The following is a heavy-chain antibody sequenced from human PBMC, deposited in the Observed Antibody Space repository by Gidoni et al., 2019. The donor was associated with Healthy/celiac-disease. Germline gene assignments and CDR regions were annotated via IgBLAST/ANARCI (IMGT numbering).Heavy chain of an antibody. CDR1: GFTVSSYR. J-gene: IGHJ4*02. V-gene: IGHV3-7*01. CDR2: IKQDGSEK. CDR3: ARDGFKYYDFWSGYYTSSQPLDY. Sequence: EVQLVESGGGLVQPGGSLRLSCAASGFTVSSYRMSWVRQAPGQGLEWVANIKQDGSEKYYVDSVKGRFTISRDNAKNSLYLQMNSLRAEDTAVYYCARDGFKYYDFWSGYYTSSQPLDYWGQGTLVTVSS. D-gene: IGHD3-3*01.